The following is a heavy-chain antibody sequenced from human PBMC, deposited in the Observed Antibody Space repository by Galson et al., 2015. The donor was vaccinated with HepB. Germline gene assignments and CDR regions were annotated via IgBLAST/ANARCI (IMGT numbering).Heavy chain of an antibody. CDR3: ARDRAYYDFWSGNTWFDP. CDR1: GYTFTSYG. D-gene: IGHD3-3*01. Sequence: SVKVSCKASGYTFTSYGISWVRQAPGQGLEWMGWISAYNGNTNYAQKLQGRVTMTTDTSTSTAYMELRSLRSDDTAVYYCARDRAYYDFWSGNTWFDPWGQGTLVTVSS. J-gene: IGHJ5*02. CDR2: ISAYNGNT. V-gene: IGHV1-18*01.